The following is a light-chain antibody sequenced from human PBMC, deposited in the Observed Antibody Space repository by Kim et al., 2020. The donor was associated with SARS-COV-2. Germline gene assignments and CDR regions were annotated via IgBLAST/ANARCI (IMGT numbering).Light chain of an antibody. CDR2: GAS. CDR3: QQYGSSPYT. V-gene: IGKV3-20*01. CDR1: QSVSNNY. Sequence: EIVLTQSPGTLSLSPGERATLSCRASQSVSNNYLAWYQQKPRQAPRLLIYGASSRATGIPDRFSGSGSGTDFTLTISRLEPEDFAVYYCQQYGSSPYTFGQGTKLEI. J-gene: IGKJ2*01.